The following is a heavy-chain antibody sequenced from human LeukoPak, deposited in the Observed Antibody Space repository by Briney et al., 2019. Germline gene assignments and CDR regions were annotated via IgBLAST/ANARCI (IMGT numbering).Heavy chain of an antibody. CDR2: IYYSGST. D-gene: IGHD6-25*01. J-gene: IGHJ4*02. CDR1: GGSFSGYY. Sequence: SETLSLTCAVYGGSFSGYYWSWIRQPPGKGLEWIGYIYYSGSTYYNPSLKSRVTISVDTSKNQFSLKLSSVTAADTAVYYCARAMQDLGIAAWLDYWGQGTLVTVSS. V-gene: IGHV4-34*01. CDR3: ARAMQDLGIAAWLDY.